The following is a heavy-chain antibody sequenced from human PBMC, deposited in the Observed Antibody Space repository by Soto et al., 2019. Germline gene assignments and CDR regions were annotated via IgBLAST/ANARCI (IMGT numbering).Heavy chain of an antibody. D-gene: IGHD3-3*01. CDR2: ISAYNGNT. CDR3: AREPRITIFGVVITRYYYYGMDV. J-gene: IGHJ6*02. V-gene: IGHV1-18*04. Sequence: ASVKVSCKASGYTFTSYGISWVRQAPGQGLEWMGWISAYNGNTNHAQKLQGRVTMTTDTSTSTAYMELRSLRSDDTAVYYCAREPRITIFGVVITRYYYYGMDVWGQGTTVTVSS. CDR1: GYTFTSYG.